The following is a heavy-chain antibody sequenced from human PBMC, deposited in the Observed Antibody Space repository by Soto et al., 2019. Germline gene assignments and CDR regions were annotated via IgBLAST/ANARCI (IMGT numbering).Heavy chain of an antibody. D-gene: IGHD2-15*01. V-gene: IGHV1-69*12. CDR1: GGTFSSYA. CDR3: ARGGECGGGGRCYYYYYGMDV. CDR2: IIPIFGTA. Sequence: QVQLVQSGAEVKKPGSSVKVSCKASGGTFSSYAISWVRQAPGQGLEWMGGIIPIFGTANYAQKFQGRVTITADESTRTAYMELSSLRSEDTAVYYCARGGECGGGGRCYYYYYGMDVWRQGTTVTVSS. J-gene: IGHJ6*02.